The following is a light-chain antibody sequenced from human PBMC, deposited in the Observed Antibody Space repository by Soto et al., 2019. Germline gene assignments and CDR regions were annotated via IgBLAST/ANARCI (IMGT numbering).Light chain of an antibody. CDR3: QQVNSFPFT. Sequence: EIVFAYSSGTLTCSRVQRATLSCRASQSVSSSYLAWYQQKPGQAPRLLIYGASSRATGIPDRFSGSGSGTDFTLTISSLQPEDFATFYCQQVNSFPFTFGGGTKVDIK. J-gene: IGKJ4*01. CDR2: GAS. CDR1: QSVSSSY. V-gene: IGKV3-20*01.